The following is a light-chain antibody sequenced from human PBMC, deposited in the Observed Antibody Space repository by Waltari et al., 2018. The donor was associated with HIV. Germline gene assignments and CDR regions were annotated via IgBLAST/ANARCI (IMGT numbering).Light chain of an antibody. CDR3: HQHNYSPRS. J-gene: IGKJ1*01. CDR1: DGIGNN. CDR2: GAS. V-gene: IGKV3-15*01. Sequence: VMTQSPATLSVSPGGSATISCRTSDGIGNNLIWYQQRSGQDPRVLIYGASTRAPGIPGRITGSGSGTEFTLTFNNLQPEGTAVYYCHQHNYSPRSFGQGTRVDLK.